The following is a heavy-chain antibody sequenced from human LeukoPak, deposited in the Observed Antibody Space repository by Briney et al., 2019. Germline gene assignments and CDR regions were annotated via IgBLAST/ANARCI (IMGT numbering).Heavy chain of an antibody. J-gene: IGHJ4*02. D-gene: IGHD3-9*01. CDR2: INPNSGGT. V-gene: IGHV1-2*02. CDR1: GYTFTGYY. Sequence: GASVKVSCKASGYTFTGYYMHWVRQAPGQGLEWMGWINPNSGGTNYAQKLQGRVTMTRDTSISTAYMELSRLRPDDTAVYYCARAKLRYFDWLLASSPYFDYWGQGTLVTVSS. CDR3: ARAKLRYFDWLLASSPYFDY.